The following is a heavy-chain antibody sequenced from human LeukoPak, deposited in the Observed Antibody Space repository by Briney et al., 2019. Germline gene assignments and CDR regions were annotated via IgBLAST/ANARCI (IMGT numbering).Heavy chain of an antibody. CDR1: GFNFRSYS. J-gene: IGHJ4*02. CDR2: ISSSTINI. D-gene: IGHD5-18*01. CDR3: ARDGYAKFAY. V-gene: IGHV3-48*02. Sequence: PGGSLRLSCAASGFNFRSYSMDWVRQAPGKGLEWVSYISSSTINIYYADSVKGRFTISRDDAKNSLYLQMNSLRDEDTAVYYCARDGYAKFAYWGQGTLVTVSS.